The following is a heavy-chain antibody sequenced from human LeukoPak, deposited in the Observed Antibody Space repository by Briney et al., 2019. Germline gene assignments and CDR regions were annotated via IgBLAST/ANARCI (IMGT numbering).Heavy chain of an antibody. CDR3: VREIYSDSGSYYGDY. V-gene: IGHV3-48*04. D-gene: IGHD3-10*01. Sequence: GGSLRLSCAASGFTFSSYSMNWVRQAPGKGLEWVSYISSSSSTIYYADSVKGRFTISRDNAKNSLYLQMNSLRVDDTALYYCVREIYSDSGSYYGDYWGQGTLVTVSS. J-gene: IGHJ4*02. CDR1: GFTFSSYS. CDR2: ISSSSSTI.